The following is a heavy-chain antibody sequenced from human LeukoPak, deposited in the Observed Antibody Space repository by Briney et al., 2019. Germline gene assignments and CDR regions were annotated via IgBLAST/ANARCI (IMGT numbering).Heavy chain of an antibody. CDR2: ISAYNGNT. J-gene: IGHJ4*02. CDR1: GGTFSSYA. V-gene: IGHV1-18*01. Sequence: ASVKVSCKASGGTFSSYAISWVRQAPGQGLEWMGWISAYNGNTNYAQKLQGRVTMTTDTSTSTAYMELRSLRSGDTAVYYCARARFTIFGVVIGILDYWGQGTLVTVSS. CDR3: ARARFTIFGVVIGILDY. D-gene: IGHD3-3*01.